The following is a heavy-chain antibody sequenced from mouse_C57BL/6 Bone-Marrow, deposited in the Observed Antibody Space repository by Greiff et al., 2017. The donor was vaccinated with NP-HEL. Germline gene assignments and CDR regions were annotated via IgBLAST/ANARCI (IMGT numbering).Heavy chain of an antibody. J-gene: IGHJ2*01. V-gene: IGHV5-4*03. CDR3: AGDRSYYFDY. CDR2: ISDGGSYT. Sequence: EVKLVQSGGGLVKPGGSLKLSCAASGFTFSSYAMSWVRQTPEKSLEWVATISDGGSYTNYPDNVKGRFTISGDNAKNNLYLQMSQLKSEDTALYYCAGDRSYYFDYWGQGTTLTVSS. CDR1: GFTFSSYA.